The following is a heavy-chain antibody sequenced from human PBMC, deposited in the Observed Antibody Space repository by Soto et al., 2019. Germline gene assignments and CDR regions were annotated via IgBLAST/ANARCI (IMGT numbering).Heavy chain of an antibody. CDR3: VSVKGAFHY. Sequence: GGSLRLSCSASGFTFSSYAMNWVRQAPGEGLQYVSAISSNGGTTYYADSVKGRFTISRDNSRNTVYLQMSRLRDEDTAVYYCVSVKGAFHYWGQGTLVTVSS. D-gene: IGHD3-16*01. J-gene: IGHJ4*02. CDR1: GFTFSSYA. V-gene: IGHV3-64D*08. CDR2: ISSNGGTT.